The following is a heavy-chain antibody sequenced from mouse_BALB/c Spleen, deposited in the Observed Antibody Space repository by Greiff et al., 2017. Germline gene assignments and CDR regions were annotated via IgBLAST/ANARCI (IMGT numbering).Heavy chain of an antibody. Sequence: VKLLESGPGLVAPSQSLSITCTVSGFSLTSYGVHWVRQPPGKGLEWLGVIWAGGSTNYNSALMSRLSISKDNSKSQVFLKMNSLQTDDTAMYYCAREDDHDTWCAYWGEGGLGTVSA. V-gene: IGHV2-9*02. CDR3: AREDDHDTWCAY. CDR2: IWAGGST. CDR1: GFSLTSYG. D-gene: IGHD2-4*01. J-gene: IGHJ3*01.